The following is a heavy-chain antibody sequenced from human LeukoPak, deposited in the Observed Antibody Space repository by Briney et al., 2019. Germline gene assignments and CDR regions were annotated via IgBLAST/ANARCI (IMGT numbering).Heavy chain of an antibody. CDR3: ARAIAEFGYSSSWYEVHY. V-gene: IGHV3-7*01. CDR1: GFTFSSYG. D-gene: IGHD6-13*01. Sequence: GGSLRLSCAASGFTFSSYGMNWVRQAPGKGLEWVANIKQDGSEKYYVDSVKGRFTISRDNAKNSLYLQMNSLRAEDTAVYYCARAIAEFGYSSSWYEVHYWGQGTLVTVSS. J-gene: IGHJ4*02. CDR2: IKQDGSEK.